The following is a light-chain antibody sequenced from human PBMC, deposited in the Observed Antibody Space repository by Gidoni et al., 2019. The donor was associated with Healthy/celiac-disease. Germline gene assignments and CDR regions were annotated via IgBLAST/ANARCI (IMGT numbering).Light chain of an antibody. Sequence: QSALTQPASVSGSPGQSITISCTGTSSDVGVYNYVSWYQQHPGKAPKLMIYDVSNRPSGVSNRFSGSKSGNTASLTISGLQAEDEADYYCSSYTSSSTPVVFGTGTKVTV. V-gene: IGLV2-14*01. CDR2: DVS. J-gene: IGLJ1*01. CDR1: SSDVGVYNY. CDR3: SSYTSSSTPVV.